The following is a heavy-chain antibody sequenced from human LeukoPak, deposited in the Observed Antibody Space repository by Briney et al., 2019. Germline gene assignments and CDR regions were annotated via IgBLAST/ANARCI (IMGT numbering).Heavy chain of an antibody. Sequence: PGGSLRLSCAASGFTFSDYYMSWIRQAPGKGLEWVSYISSSGSTIYYADSVKGRFTISRDNAKNSLYLQMNSLRAEDTALYHCARYPDYGDYGISSSYYMDVWGKGTTVTVSS. CDR3: ARYPDYGDYGISSSYYMDV. CDR1: GFTFSDYY. CDR2: ISSSGSTI. V-gene: IGHV3-11*01. D-gene: IGHD4-17*01. J-gene: IGHJ6*03.